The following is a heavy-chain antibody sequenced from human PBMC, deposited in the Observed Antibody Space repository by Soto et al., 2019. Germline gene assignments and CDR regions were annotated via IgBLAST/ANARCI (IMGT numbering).Heavy chain of an antibody. CDR1: GGSISSYY. J-gene: IGHJ6*02. CDR3: ARATTLRPAYYYDSSGSHGHWYSGMDV. D-gene: IGHD3-22*01. Sequence: SETLSLTCTVSGGSISSYYWSWIRQPPGKGLEWIGYIYYSGSTNYNPSLKSRVTISVDTSKNQFSLKLSSVTAADSAVYYCARATTLRPAYYYDSSGSHGHWYSGMDVWGQGTTVTVSS. V-gene: IGHV4-59*01. CDR2: IYYSGST.